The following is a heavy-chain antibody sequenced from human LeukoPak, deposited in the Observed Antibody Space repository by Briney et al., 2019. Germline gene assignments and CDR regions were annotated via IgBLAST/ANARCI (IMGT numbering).Heavy chain of an antibody. V-gene: IGHV3-21*01. J-gene: IGHJ4*02. Sequence: GESLRLSCAASGFTFSTSAMNWVRQAPGKGLEWVSSINQVTSHIYYAESVRGRFSISRDNAKNSLYLQMNSLRAEDTAIYYCARDPTQYLRYGYFDYWGPGILVTVSS. CDR3: ARDPTQYLRYGYFDY. D-gene: IGHD4-11*01. CDR1: GFTFSTSA. CDR2: INQVTSHI.